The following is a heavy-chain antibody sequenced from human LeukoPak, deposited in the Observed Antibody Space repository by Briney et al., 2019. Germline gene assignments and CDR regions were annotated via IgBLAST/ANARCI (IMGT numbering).Heavy chain of an antibody. CDR1: GFTFSSCA. J-gene: IGHJ3*02. V-gene: IGHV3-53*01. D-gene: IGHD3-10*01. CDR3: ARTYGSGSYHDAFDI. Sequence: GGSLRLSCAASGFTFSSCAMSWVRQAPGKGLEWVSVLYSGGTTYYADSVKGRFTISRDNSKNTLYLQMNSLRAEDTAVYYCARTYGSGSYHDAFDIWGQGTMVTVSS. CDR2: LYSGGTT.